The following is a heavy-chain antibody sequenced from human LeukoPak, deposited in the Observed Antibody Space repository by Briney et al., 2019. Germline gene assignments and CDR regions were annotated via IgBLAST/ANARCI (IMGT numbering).Heavy chain of an antibody. CDR1: GGSISSYY. J-gene: IGHJ4*02. V-gene: IGHV4-4*07. CDR2: IYTSGST. D-gene: IGHD2-2*01. CDR3: ARGVYQLLWDSSYCDY. Sequence: SETLSLTCIVSGGSISSYYWSWIRQPAGKGLEWIGRIYTSGSTNYNPSLKSRGTMSVDTSKNQFSLKLSSVTAADTAVYYCARGVYQLLWDSSYCDYWGQGTLVTVSS.